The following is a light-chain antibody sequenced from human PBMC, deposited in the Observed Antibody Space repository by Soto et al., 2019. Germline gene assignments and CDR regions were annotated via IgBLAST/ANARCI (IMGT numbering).Light chain of an antibody. CDR1: QSIYKW. J-gene: IGKJ4*01. CDR3: QQADSFPLS. CDR2: AAS. V-gene: IGKV1-12*01. Sequence: DIQMTQSPSSVSASIGDRVTISCRASQSIYKWLVWYQQKPGKAPKXLIYAASSLQSGVPSRFSGSGYGTDLTITISSLQPEDFETYYCQQADSFPLSFGGGTKVDIK.